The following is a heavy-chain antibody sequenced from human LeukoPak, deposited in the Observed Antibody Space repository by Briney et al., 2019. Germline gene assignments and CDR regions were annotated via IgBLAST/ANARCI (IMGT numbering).Heavy chain of an antibody. J-gene: IGHJ6*03. Sequence: ASVKVSCKASGYTFTSYDINWVRQATGQGLEWMGWMNPNSGNTGYAQKFQGRVTMTRNTSMSTAYMELSSLRSEDTAVYYCARGYCSGGSCYFYYYYMDVWGKGTTVTVSS. CDR1: GYTFTSYD. CDR3: ARGYCSGGSCYFYYYYMDV. D-gene: IGHD2-15*01. CDR2: MNPNSGNT. V-gene: IGHV1-8*01.